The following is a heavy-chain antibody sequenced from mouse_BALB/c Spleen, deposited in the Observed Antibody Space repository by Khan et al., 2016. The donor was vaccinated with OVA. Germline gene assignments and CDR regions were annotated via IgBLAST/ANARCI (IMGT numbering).Heavy chain of an antibody. CDR3: ARDYYGSSWYFDV. D-gene: IGHD1-1*01. Sequence: VQLKQSGPGLVKPSQSLSLTCSVTGYSFTSGYYWNWIRQFPGNKLEWMGYISYDGSNNYNPSLKNRMSITRDTSKNQFFLKLNSVTTEETATYYCARDYYGSSWYFDVWGAGTTVTVSS. CDR2: ISYDGSN. CDR1: GYSFTSGYY. V-gene: IGHV3-6*02. J-gene: IGHJ1*01.